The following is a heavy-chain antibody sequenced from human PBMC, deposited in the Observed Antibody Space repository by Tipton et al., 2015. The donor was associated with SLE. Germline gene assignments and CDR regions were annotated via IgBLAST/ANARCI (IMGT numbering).Heavy chain of an antibody. V-gene: IGHV3-7*01. CDR3: ARSSWGPDY. J-gene: IGHJ4*02. CDR2: IKEDGGEK. CDR1: GFTFSRYW. Sequence: GSLRLSCAASGFTFSRYWMNWVRQAPGKGLEWVAIIKEDGGEKHYVDSVRGRFTISRDNAKNSLYLQMNSLRAEDTAVYYCARSSWGPDYWGQGTLVPVSS. D-gene: IGHD6-13*01.